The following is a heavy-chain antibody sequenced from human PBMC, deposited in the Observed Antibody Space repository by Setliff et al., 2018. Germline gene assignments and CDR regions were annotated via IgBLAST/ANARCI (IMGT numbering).Heavy chain of an antibody. D-gene: IGHD2-2*01. CDR1: GFTFSRYW. Sequence: GESLTISCAASGFTFSRYWMSWVRQAPGKGLEWAANIKQDGSDTYYMDSVKGRFTIPRDNAYNSLYLQMNTLRVEDTAVYFCVRLGCSTTSCYYFDYWGQGAQVTVSS. J-gene: IGHJ4*02. CDR3: VRLGCSTTSCYYFDY. CDR2: IKQDGSDT. V-gene: IGHV3-7*01.